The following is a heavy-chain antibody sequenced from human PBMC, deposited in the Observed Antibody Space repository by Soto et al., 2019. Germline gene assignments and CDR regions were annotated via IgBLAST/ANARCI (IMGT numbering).Heavy chain of an antibody. CDR3: ARGRVGATNGNWFDP. J-gene: IGHJ5*02. D-gene: IGHD1-26*01. CDR1: GGSFRDYY. Sequence: SATLSLTCAVYGGSFRDYYWSWIRQPPGKGLEWIGEINHSGSTNYNPSLKSRVTISVDTSKNQLSLKLSSVTAADTAVYYCARGRVGATNGNWFDPWGQGTLVTV. V-gene: IGHV4-34*01. CDR2: INHSGST.